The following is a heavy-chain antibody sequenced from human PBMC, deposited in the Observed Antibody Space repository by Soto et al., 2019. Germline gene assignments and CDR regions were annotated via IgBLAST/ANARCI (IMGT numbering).Heavy chain of an antibody. Sequence: GGSLRLSCAASGFTFSSYWMSWVRQAPGKGLEWVANIKQDGSEKYYVDSVKGRFTISRDNAKNSLYLQMNSLRAEDTAVCYCARDNLDYGDWYYFDYWGQGTLVTVSS. D-gene: IGHD4-17*01. CDR2: IKQDGSEK. CDR3: ARDNLDYGDWYYFDY. J-gene: IGHJ4*02. V-gene: IGHV3-7*03. CDR1: GFTFSSYW.